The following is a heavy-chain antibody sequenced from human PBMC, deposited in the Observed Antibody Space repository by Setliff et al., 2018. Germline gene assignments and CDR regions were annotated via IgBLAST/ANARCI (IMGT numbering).Heavy chain of an antibody. V-gene: IGHV4-39*01. CDR3: ASLPYYDSSGYSLSYY. CDR2: IYYSGST. D-gene: IGHD3-22*01. J-gene: IGHJ4*02. CDR1: GGSISSSSYY. Sequence: LSLTCTVSGGSISSSSYYWGWIRQPPGKGLEWIGSIYYSGSTYYNPSLKSRVTISVDTSKNQFSLKLGSVTAADTAVYYCASLPYYDSSGYSLSYYWGQGTLVTVSS.